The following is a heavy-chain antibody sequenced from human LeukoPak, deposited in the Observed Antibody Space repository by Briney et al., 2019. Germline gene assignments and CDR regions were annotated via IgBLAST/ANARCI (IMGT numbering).Heavy chain of an antibody. CDR1: GGTFSSYA. J-gene: IGHJ4*02. Sequence: ASVKVSCKASGGTFSSYAISWVRQPPGQGLEWMGGIIPIFGTANYAQKFQGRVTTTTDESTSTAYMELSSLRSEDTAVYYCAMCGGDCYLGFDYWGQGTLVTVSS. D-gene: IGHD2-21*02. V-gene: IGHV1-69*05. CDR2: IIPIFGTA. CDR3: AMCGGDCYLGFDY.